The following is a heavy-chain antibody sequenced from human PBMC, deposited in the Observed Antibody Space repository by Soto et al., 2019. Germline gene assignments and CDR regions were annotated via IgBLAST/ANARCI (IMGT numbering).Heavy chain of an antibody. CDR1: GYTFTGYY. Sequence: QVQLVQSGAEVKKPGASVKVSCKASGYTFTGYYMHWVRQAPGQGLEWMGWINPNSGGTNYAQKFQGRVTMTRDTSISTAYMEMSRLRSDDTAVYYCARSLRGDTLVRYHYYGMDVWGQGTTVTVSS. V-gene: IGHV1-2*02. CDR2: INPNSGGT. D-gene: IGHD2-2*01. CDR3: ARSLRGDTLVRYHYYGMDV. J-gene: IGHJ6*02.